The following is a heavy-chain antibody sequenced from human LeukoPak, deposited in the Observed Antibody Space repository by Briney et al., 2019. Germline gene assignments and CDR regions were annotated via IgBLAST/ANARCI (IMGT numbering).Heavy chain of an antibody. V-gene: IGHV4-59*12. CDR3: ARDHYGDYSD. Sequence: SETLSLTCTVSGGSISSYYWSWIRQPPGKGLEWIGYIYYSGSTNYNPSLKSRVSISVDKSKNQFSLKLSSVTAADTAVYYCARDHYGDYSDWGQGTLVIVSS. D-gene: IGHD4-17*01. CDR2: IYYSGST. CDR1: GGSISSYY. J-gene: IGHJ4*02.